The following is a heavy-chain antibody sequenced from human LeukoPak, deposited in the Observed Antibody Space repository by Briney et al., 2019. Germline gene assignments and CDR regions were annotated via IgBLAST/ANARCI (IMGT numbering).Heavy chain of an antibody. CDR3: ARLQDTAMEYAFDI. V-gene: IGHV4-39*01. D-gene: IGHD5-18*01. J-gene: IGHJ3*02. Sequence: PSETLSLTCTVSGGSISSSSYYWGWIRQPPGKGLEWIGSIYYTGSTNYNPSLKSRVTISVDTSKNQFSLKLTSVTAADTAVYYCARLQDTAMEYAFDIWGQGTMVTVSS. CDR1: GGSISSSSYY. CDR2: IYYTGST.